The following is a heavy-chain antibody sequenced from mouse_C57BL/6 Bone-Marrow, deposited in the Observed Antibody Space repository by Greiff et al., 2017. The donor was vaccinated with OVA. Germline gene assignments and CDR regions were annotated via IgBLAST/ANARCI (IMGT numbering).Heavy chain of an antibody. V-gene: IGHV1-55*01. Sequence: QVQLQQPGAELVKPGASVKMSCKASGYTFTSYWITWVKQRPGQGLEWIGDIYPGSGSTNYNEKFKSKATLTVDTSSSTAYMQLSSLTSEDSAVYYCARSNYGSIYWYFDVWGTGTTVTVSS. D-gene: IGHD1-1*01. CDR1: GYTFTSYW. CDR3: ARSNYGSIYWYFDV. J-gene: IGHJ1*03. CDR2: IYPGSGST.